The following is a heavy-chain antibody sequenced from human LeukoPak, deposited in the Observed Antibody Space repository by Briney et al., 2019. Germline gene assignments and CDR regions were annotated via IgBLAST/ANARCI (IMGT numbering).Heavy chain of an antibody. CDR2: ISSNSDYI. Sequence: PGGSLRLSCAASGFTFSSYSMNWVRQAPGKGLEWVSSISSNSDYIYYADSVKGRFTISRDNAKNSLSLQMNSLRAEDTAVYYCARRLCGGDCYDYWGQGTLVTVSS. V-gene: IGHV3-21*01. CDR3: ARRLCGGDCYDY. CDR1: GFTFSSYS. J-gene: IGHJ4*02. D-gene: IGHD2-21*01.